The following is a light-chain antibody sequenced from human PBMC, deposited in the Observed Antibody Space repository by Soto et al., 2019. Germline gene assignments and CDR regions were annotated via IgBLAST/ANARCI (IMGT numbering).Light chain of an antibody. V-gene: IGKV1-39*01. J-gene: IGKJ1*01. Sequence: DIQMTQSPSSLSASVGDRVTISCRASQCLSSYLTWYQQKPGNAPKQLIYAASSLQSGVLSKFSGSVSGTDLNLSISSLQPEDFATCYYHQSYGTSQWTFGQGTKVDIK. CDR1: QCLSSY. CDR2: AAS. CDR3: HQSYGTSQWT.